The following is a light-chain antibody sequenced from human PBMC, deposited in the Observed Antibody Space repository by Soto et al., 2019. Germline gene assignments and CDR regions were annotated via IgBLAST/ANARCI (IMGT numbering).Light chain of an antibody. CDR1: QSVGTY. V-gene: IGKV1-39*01. Sequence: TQSPGTLSLSPGKRATLSCRASQSVGTYVSWYQQKEGKAPKLLINVASTLQSGVPSRFSGSGSGTDFTLAISSLQPEDFATYYCQQSSSTPQTFGGGTKVDIK. J-gene: IGKJ4*01. CDR3: QQSSSTPQT. CDR2: VAS.